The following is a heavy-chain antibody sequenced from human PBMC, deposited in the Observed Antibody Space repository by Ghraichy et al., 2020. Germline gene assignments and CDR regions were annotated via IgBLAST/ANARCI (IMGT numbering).Heavy chain of an antibody. J-gene: IGHJ4*02. CDR3: LKWQSTGIV. CDR1: GFTFSSYA. D-gene: IGHD1-26*01. V-gene: IGHV3-64D*09. CDR2: ISGNGGGT. Sequence: LSLTCSASGFTFSSYALHWVRQAPGKGLEYISAISGNGGGTYYADSVRGRVTISRDNSENTLYLQMSSLRPEDTAVYYCLKWQSTGIVWGQGTLVTVSS.